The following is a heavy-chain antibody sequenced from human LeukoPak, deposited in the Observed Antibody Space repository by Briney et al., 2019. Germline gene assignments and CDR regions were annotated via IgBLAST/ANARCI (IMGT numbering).Heavy chain of an antibody. J-gene: IGHJ4*02. D-gene: IGHD2-2*01. V-gene: IGHV3-30*02. CDR2: IRSDGSIK. Sequence: GGSLRLSCAASGFTFSSYGMHWVRQAPGKGLEWVAFIRSDGSIKYYADSVKGRFTISRDNSKNTLCLQMNSLRAEDTALYYCAKDVPAGYFDSWGQGTLVTVSS. CDR3: AKDVPAGYFDS. CDR1: GFTFSSYG.